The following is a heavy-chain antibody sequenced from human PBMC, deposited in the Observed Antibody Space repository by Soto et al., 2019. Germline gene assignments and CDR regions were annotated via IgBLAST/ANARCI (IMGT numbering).Heavy chain of an antibody. CDR1: GGTFSSYA. J-gene: IGHJ6*02. D-gene: IGHD3-22*01. CDR3: ARERNYYDSSGYYVYYYGMDV. V-gene: IGHV1-69*13. CDR2: IIPIFGTA. Sequence: SVKVSCKASGGTFSSYAISWVRRAPGQGLEWMGGIIPIFGTANYAQKFQGRVTITADESTSTAYMELSSLRSEDTAVYYCARERNYYDSSGYYVYYYGMDVWGQGTTVTVSS.